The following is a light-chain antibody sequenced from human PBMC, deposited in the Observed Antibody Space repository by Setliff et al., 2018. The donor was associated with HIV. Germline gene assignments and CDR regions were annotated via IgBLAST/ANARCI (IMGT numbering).Light chain of an antibody. CDR1: SSDVGGYNY. CDR3: SSYKIIPLYV. CDR2: EVS. Sequence: QSALTQPPSASGSPGQSVTISCTGTSSDVGGYNYVSWYQQHPGKAPKLMIYEVSKRPSGVPDRFSGSKSGNTASLTVSGLQAEDEADYYCSSYKIIPLYVFGTGTKVTVL. V-gene: IGLV2-8*01. J-gene: IGLJ1*01.